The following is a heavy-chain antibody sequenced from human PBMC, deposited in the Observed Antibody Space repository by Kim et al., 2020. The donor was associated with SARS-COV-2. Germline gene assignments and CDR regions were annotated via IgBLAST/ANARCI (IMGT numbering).Heavy chain of an antibody. D-gene: IGHD3-16*01. CDR3: AKGYDYVWGSLDY. Sequence: GGSLRLSCAASGFAFSTYGMHWVRQAPGKGLEWVAVISYDGSNKYYADSVKGRFTISRDNSKNTLYLQMNSLRAEDTAVYYCAKGYDYVWGSLDYWGQGT. CDR1: GFAFSTYG. CDR2: ISYDGSNK. J-gene: IGHJ4*02. V-gene: IGHV3-30*18.